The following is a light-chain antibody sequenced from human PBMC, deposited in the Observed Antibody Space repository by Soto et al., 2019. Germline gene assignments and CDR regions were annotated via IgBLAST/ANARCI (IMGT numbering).Light chain of an antibody. CDR2: DVT. V-gene: IGLV2-11*01. Sequence: QSALTQPRSVSGSPGQAVTISCTGTNSDVGNYNFVSWYQHHPGKAPKLMIYDVTKRPSGVPDRFSGSKSGNTASLTISGLQPDDEDDYYCCTYAGSFHQFGGGTKLTVL. CDR3: CTYAGSFHQ. CDR1: NSDVGNYNF. J-gene: IGLJ3*02.